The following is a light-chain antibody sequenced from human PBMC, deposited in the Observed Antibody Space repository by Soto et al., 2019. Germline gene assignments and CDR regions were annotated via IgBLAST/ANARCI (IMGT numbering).Light chain of an antibody. CDR3: GTWDSSLSVVV. CDR1: SSNIEDNY. CDR2: DND. Sequence: QSGLTQPPSVSAAPGQNVTISCSGSSSNIEDNYVSWYQHLPGSAPRLLIYDNDRRPPEIPDRFSGSKSGTSVTLGVTGLQSGDEGDYYCGTWDSSLSVVVFGGGTKLTVL. J-gene: IGLJ2*01. V-gene: IGLV1-51*01.